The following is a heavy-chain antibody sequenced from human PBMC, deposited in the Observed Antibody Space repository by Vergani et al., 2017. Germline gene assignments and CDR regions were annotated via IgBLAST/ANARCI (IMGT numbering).Heavy chain of an antibody. CDR1: GFTFTKCA. J-gene: IGHJ2*01. Sequence: EVQLLESGGGLVQPGGSLRLSCAASGFTFTKCAMTWVRQAPGKGLEWVSTISATGVSTDYADSVKGRFTISRDNSKNTLFLQMNSLRAEDTAVYYCAKDPGFCSSSTCYRNYYFDLWGRGTLVTVSS. CDR3: AKDPGFCSSSTCYRNYYFDL. V-gene: IGHV3-23*01. D-gene: IGHD2-2*01. CDR2: ISATGVST.